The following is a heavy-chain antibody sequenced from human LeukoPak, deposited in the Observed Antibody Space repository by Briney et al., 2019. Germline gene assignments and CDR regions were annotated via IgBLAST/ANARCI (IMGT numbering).Heavy chain of an antibody. V-gene: IGHV1-69*13. Sequence: SVKFSCKASGGTFSSYAISWVRQAPGQGLEWMGGIISIFGTANYAQKFQGRVTITADESTSTAYMELSSLRSEDTAVYYCARVGGDGYNNDYWGQGTLVTVSS. CDR2: IISIFGTA. D-gene: IGHD5-24*01. J-gene: IGHJ4*02. CDR1: GGTFSSYA. CDR3: ARVGGDGYNNDY.